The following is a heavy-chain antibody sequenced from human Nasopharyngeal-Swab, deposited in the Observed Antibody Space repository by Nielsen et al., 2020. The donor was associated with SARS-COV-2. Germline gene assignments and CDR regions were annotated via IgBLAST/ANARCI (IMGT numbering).Heavy chain of an antibody. J-gene: IGHJ5*02. CDR1: GYNFNRND. D-gene: IGHD3/OR15-3a*01. CDR3: ARGAFGLDHSWFDP. Sequence: ASVKVSCKCSGYNFNRNDINWVRQAPGQGLEWMGWMNPKSGEVGYEQKFQGRVTMTRDTATATAYMELGGLRHEDTAVYYCARGAFGLDHSWFDPWGQGTRVTVSS. V-gene: IGHV1-8*01. CDR2: MNPKSGEV.